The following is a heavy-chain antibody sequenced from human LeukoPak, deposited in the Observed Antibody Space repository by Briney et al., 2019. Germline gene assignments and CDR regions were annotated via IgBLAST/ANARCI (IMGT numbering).Heavy chain of an antibody. J-gene: IGHJ4*02. CDR2: FDPEDGET. CDR1: GYTLTELS. Sequence: PRASVKVSCKVSGYTLTELSMYWVRQAPGKGFEWMGGFDPEDGETIYAQKLQGRVTMTEDTSTDTAYMELSSLRSEDTAVYYCATAHHLYYDYVWGSYRYWGQGTLVTVSS. V-gene: IGHV1-24*01. D-gene: IGHD3-16*02. CDR3: ATAHHLYYDYVWGSYRY.